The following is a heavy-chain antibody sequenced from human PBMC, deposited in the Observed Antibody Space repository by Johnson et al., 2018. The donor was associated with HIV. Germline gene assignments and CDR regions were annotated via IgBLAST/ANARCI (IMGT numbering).Heavy chain of an antibody. CDR2: ISWNRNII. Sequence: VHLVESGGGLVQPGRSLRLSCAASGFTFDDNAMHWVRHAPGKGLERVSGISWNRNIIGYADSVKGRFTISRDNSRNTLYLQMNSLRPEDTAVYYCASGDDDGFWGRGTLVTVSS. V-gene: IGHV3-9*01. J-gene: IGHJ4*03. CDR1: GFTFDDNA. D-gene: IGHD5-12*01. CDR3: ASGDDDGF.